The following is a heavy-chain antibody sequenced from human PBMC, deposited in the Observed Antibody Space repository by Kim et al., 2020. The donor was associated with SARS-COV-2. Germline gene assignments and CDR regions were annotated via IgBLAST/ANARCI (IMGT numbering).Heavy chain of an antibody. V-gene: IGHV3-48*02. CDR1: GFTFSSYS. CDR3: ARDSHFAFDY. CDR2: ISPSTI. Sequence: GSLRLSCAASGFTFSSYSMNWVRQAPGKGLEWISYISPSTIYYADSVKDRFTISSDNAKNSLYLQMSSLRDEDTAVYYCARDSHFAFDYWGQGTLVTVSS. J-gene: IGHJ4*02.